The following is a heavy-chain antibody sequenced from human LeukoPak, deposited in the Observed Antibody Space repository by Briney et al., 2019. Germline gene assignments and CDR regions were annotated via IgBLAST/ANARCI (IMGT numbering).Heavy chain of an antibody. V-gene: IGHV4-61*02. J-gene: IGHJ5*02. CDR2: IYTSGST. Sequence: PSETLSLTCTVSGGSISSGSYYWSWIRQPAGKGLEWIGRIYTSGSTNYNPSLKSRVTISVDTSKNQFSLKLSSVTAADTAVYYCARGDLKSDWFDPWGQGTLVIVST. CDR1: GGSISSGSYY. CDR3: ARGDLKSDWFDP. D-gene: IGHD3-3*01.